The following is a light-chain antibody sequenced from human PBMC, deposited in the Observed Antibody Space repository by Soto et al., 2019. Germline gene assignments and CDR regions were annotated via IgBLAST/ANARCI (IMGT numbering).Light chain of an antibody. CDR2: EVA. Sequence: QSALTQPASVSGSPGQSITISCTGTSSDVGAYNYVSWYQHHPGKAPKLIIYEVANRPSGVSNRFSGSKSGNTVSLTISGLQAEDEADYYCSSYTDSNTVLFGGGTKLTVL. V-gene: IGLV2-14*01. CDR3: SSYTDSNTVL. J-gene: IGLJ2*01. CDR1: SSDVGAYNY.